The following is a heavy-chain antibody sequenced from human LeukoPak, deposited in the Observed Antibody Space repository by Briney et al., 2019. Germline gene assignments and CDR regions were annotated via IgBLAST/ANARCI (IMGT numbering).Heavy chain of an antibody. V-gene: IGHV1-2*02. Sequence: ASVKVSCKASGYTFTGYYIHWVRQAPGQGLEWMGWINPNSGGTSYAQKFQGRVTMTRDTSISTAHMELSRLRSDDTAVYYCARGSGKGGYRSFDYWGQGTLVTVSS. D-gene: IGHD5-18*01. CDR3: ARGSGKGGYRSFDY. CDR2: INPNSGGT. CDR1: GYTFTGYY. J-gene: IGHJ4*02.